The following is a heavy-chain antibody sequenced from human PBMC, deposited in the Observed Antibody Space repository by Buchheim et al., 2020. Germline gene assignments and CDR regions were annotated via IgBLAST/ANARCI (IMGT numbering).Heavy chain of an antibody. V-gene: IGHV4-31*03. J-gene: IGHJ2*01. D-gene: IGHD3-22*01. Sequence: QVQLQESGPGLVKPSQTLSLTCTVSGGSITSGGYYWSWIRQHPGKGLEWIGFIYNSGNTNYNPSLKSRVTISVDTSKNQVSLKLSSVTAADTAVYYCARGPRYYDSSGYYQPTTSLYWYFDLWGRGTL. CDR2: IYNSGNT. CDR3: ARGPRYYDSSGYYQPTTSLYWYFDL. CDR1: GGSITSGGYY.